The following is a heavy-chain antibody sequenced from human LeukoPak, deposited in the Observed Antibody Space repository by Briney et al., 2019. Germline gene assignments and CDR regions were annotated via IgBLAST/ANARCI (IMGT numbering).Heavy chain of an antibody. D-gene: IGHD2-2*01. CDR1: GYTFTSYD. CDR3: ARGAIGYCSSTSCFSPTRFDP. V-gene: IGHV1-8*03. J-gene: IGHJ5*02. Sequence: ASVKVSCKASGYTFTSYDINWVRQATGQGLEWVGWMNPNSGNTGYAQKFQGRVTITRNTSISTAYMELSSLRSEDTAVYYCARGAIGYCSSTSCFSPTRFDPWGQGTLVTVSS. CDR2: MNPNSGNT.